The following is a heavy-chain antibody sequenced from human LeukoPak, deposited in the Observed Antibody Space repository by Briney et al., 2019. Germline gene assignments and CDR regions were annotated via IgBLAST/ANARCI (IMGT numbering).Heavy chain of an antibody. V-gene: IGHV4-59*01. J-gene: IGHJ4*02. CDR2: ISYSGGT. CDR1: GASISSYY. D-gene: IGHD2-21*01. CDR3: ARVGDTSSYFYYFDY. Sequence: PSETLSLTCSVSGASISSYYWSWIRQPPGKELEWIGYISYSGGTNYNPSLKSRVIISVDTSKNQFSLKLSSVTAADTAVYYCARVGDTSSYFYYFDYWGLGTLVTVSS.